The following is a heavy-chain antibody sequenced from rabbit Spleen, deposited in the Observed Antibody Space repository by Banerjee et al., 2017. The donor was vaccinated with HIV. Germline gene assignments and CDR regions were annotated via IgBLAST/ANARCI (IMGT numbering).Heavy chain of an antibody. CDR3: ANGDSSDYAFNL. CDR1: GFSFSSSYY. D-gene: IGHD8-1*01. CDR2: IYAGSGGST. V-gene: IGHV1S45*01. J-gene: IGHJ4*01. Sequence: QEQLEESGGGLVQPEGSLTLTCTASGFSFSSSYYICWVRQAPGKGLEWIACIYAGSGGSTYYASWAKGRFTISKTSSTTVTLQMTSLTAADTATYFCANGDSSDYAFNLWGPGTLVTVS.